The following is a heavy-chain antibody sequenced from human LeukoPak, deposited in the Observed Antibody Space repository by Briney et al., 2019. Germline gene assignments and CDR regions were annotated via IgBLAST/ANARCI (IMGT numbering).Heavy chain of an antibody. Sequence: SETLSLTCTVSRGSISSSSYYWGWIRQPPGKRLEWIGSFYYIGGTYYNPSLEGRVTISADSSKNQFSLKLTSVTAADTALYYCARILTTFDSGGQGTLVTVSS. J-gene: IGHJ4*02. CDR3: ARILTTFDS. CDR2: FYYIGGT. D-gene: IGHD4-11*01. V-gene: IGHV4-39*01. CDR1: RGSISSSSYY.